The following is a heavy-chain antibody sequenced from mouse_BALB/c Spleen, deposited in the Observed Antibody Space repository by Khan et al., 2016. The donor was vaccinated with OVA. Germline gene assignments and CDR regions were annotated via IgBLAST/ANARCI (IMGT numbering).Heavy chain of an antibody. CDR2: ISYSGST. V-gene: IGHV3-2*02. J-gene: IGHJ2*01. CDR1: GYSITSGYG. CDR3: ARTARIKY. Sequence: EVQLVESGPGLVKPSQSLSLTCTVTGYSITSGYGWNWIRQFPGNKLEWMGYISYSGSTNYNQSLKSRISIPRDTSKNQFFLQLNSVTTEDTATYYFARTARIKYWGRGTTLTVSS. D-gene: IGHD1-2*01.